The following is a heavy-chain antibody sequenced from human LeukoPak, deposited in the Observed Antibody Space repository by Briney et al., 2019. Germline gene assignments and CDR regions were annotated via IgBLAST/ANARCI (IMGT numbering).Heavy chain of an antibody. Sequence: SETPSLTCAVSGGSISSADFYWSWIRQHPGKGLEWIGFIYYSGSAYYNPSLKSRVSISIDTSKNQFSLTLNSVTAADTAVYYCARGSDFFDYWGQGTLVTVSS. CDR2: IYYSGSA. J-gene: IGHJ4*02. CDR3: ARGSDFFDY. V-gene: IGHV4-31*11. CDR1: GGSISSADFY.